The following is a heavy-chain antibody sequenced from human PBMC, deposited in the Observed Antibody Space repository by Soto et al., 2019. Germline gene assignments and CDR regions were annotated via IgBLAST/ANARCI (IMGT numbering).Heavy chain of an antibody. Sequence: QVQLVQSGAEVKKPGSSVKVSCKASGDTSTTYGVDWVRQAPGQGPEWMGGIIPILGSTNYVQKFRDRVTITADKSTSTVYREVTSLRSDATAVSYCARVPLHKGYYSDYGMAVWGQGTTVTVSS. CDR1: GDTSTTYG. V-gene: IGHV1-69*06. J-gene: IGHJ6*02. CDR2: IIPILGST. CDR3: ARVPLHKGYYSDYGMAV.